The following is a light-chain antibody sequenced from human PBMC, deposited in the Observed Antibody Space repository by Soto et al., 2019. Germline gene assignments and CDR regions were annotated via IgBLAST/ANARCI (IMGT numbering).Light chain of an antibody. CDR1: QSISSS. J-gene: IGKJ1*01. CDR2: GAS. CDR3: QQYNDWPQT. Sequence: EIVLTQSPGTLSLSPGERATLSCRASQSISSSYVAWYQQKPGQAPRLLIYGASTRATGTPARFSGSGSGTEFTLTISSLQYDDLAVYYCQQYNDWPQTFGQGTKVDIK. V-gene: IGKV3-15*01.